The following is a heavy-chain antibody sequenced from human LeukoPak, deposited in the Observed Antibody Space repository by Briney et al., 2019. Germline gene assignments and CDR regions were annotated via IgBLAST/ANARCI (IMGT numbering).Heavy chain of an antibody. D-gene: IGHD5-18*01. Sequence: SETLSLTCTVSGGSISSGGYYWSWIRQPPGKGLEWIGYIYHSGSTYYNPSLKSRVTISVDRSKNQFSLKLSSVTAADTAVYYCARWGYSYGYFDYWGQGTLVTVSS. CDR3: ARWGYSYGYFDY. J-gene: IGHJ4*02. V-gene: IGHV4-30-2*01. CDR2: IYHSGST. CDR1: GGSISSGGYY.